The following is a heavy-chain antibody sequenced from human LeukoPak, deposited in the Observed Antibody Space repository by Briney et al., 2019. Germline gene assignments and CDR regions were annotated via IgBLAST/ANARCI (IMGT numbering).Heavy chain of an antibody. CDR2: IYYSGST. J-gene: IGHJ4*02. CDR3: ARASTIFGHFAY. D-gene: IGHD3-3*01. CDR1: GGSISGTPYY. V-gene: IGHV4-39*07. Sequence: SETLSITCAISGGSISGTPYYWGWIRQPPGKGLEWIGSIYYSGSTYYNPSLKSRLTISVDTSKNQFSLKLSSVTAADMAVYYCARASTIFGHFAYWGRGTLVTVSS.